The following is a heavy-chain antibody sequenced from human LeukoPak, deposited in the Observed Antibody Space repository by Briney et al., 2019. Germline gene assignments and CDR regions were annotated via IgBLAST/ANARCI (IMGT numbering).Heavy chain of an antibody. CDR3: ARTKYGSGSYYGMGQSRGNWFDP. J-gene: IGHJ5*02. CDR1: GFTFSTYA. CDR2: ISGSGGTT. D-gene: IGHD3-10*01. V-gene: IGHV3-23*01. Sequence: GGSLRLSCAASGFTFSTYAISWVRQAPGKGLEWVSAISGSGGTTYYADSVKGRFTISRDNSKNTLYLEMNSLRAEDTAVYYCARTKYGSGSYYGMGQSRGNWFDPWGQGTLVTVSS.